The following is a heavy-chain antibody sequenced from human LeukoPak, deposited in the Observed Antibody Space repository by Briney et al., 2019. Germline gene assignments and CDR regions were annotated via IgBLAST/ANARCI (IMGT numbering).Heavy chain of an antibody. D-gene: IGHD3-22*01. CDR1: GGSISSYY. Sequence: SETLSLTCTVSGGSISSYYWSWIRQPPGKGLEWIGYIYYSGSTNYNPSLKSRVTISVDTSKNQFSLKLSSVTAADTAVYYCASSIHYYDSSGYFYWGQGTLVTVSS. J-gene: IGHJ4*02. V-gene: IGHV4-59*01. CDR2: IYYSGST. CDR3: ASSIHYYDSSGYFY.